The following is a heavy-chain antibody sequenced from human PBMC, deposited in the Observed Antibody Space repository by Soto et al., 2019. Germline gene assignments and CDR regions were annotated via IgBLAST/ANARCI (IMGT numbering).Heavy chain of an antibody. V-gene: IGHV1-18*04. CDR2: ISPYTGKT. J-gene: IGHJ4*02. CDR3: ARDRYYDILTGPDY. D-gene: IGHD3-9*01. CDR1: GHSFTTYG. Sequence: GASVKVSCKASGHSFTTYGISWVRQAPGQGLEWMGWISPYTGKTNYAQKLQGRVTMTTDTSTSTAYMDLRSLRSDDTAVYYCARDRYYDILTGPDYWGQGTLVTVSS.